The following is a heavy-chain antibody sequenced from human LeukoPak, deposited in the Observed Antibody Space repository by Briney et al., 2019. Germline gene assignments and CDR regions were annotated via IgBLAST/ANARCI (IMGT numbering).Heavy chain of an antibody. CDR1: GFTFSSYA. CDR2: ISDSSDST. J-gene: IGHJ4*02. D-gene: IGHD1-1*01. CDR3: AKGGPTTRPLDY. Sequence: HPGGSLRLSCAASGFTFSSYAMTWVRQAPGKGLEWVSSISDSSDSTYYADSVKGRFTISRDNSEKTLFLQVSSLRAEDTALYYCAKGGPTTRPLDYWGQGTLVTVSS. V-gene: IGHV3-23*01.